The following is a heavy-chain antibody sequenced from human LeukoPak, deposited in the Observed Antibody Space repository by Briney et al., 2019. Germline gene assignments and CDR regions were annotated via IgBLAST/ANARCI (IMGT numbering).Heavy chain of an antibody. Sequence: GGSLRLSCAASGFTLSSNYMSWVRQAPGKGLEWVSVIYSGGRTYYADSVKGRFTISRDNSKNTLYLQMNSLRAEDTALYYCAKDGETYYYGSGSYYGHFDYWGQGTLVTVS. D-gene: IGHD3-10*01. CDR3: AKDGETYYYGSGSYYGHFDY. CDR1: GFTLSSNY. CDR2: IYSGGRT. J-gene: IGHJ4*02. V-gene: IGHV3-53*05.